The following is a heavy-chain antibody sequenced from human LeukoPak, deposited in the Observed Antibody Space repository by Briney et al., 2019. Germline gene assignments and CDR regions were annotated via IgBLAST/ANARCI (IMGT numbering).Heavy chain of an antibody. J-gene: IGHJ4*02. CDR3: ARDYYGSGTYSTDY. D-gene: IGHD3-10*01. Sequence: ASVTVSCKASGYTFTDYQMHWVRQAPGQGLEWMGWIDPNSGATKYAQEFQGRVIMTRDTSIGTAHMELSSLRSDDTAVYYCARDYYGSGTYSTDYWGQGTLVTVSP. V-gene: IGHV1-2*02. CDR1: GYTFTDYQ. CDR2: IDPNSGAT.